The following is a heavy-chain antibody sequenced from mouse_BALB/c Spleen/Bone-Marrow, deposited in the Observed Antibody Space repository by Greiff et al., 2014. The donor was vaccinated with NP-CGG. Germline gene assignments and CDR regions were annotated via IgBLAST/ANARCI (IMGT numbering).Heavy chain of an antibody. CDR3: ARWEYYAMDY. Sequence: VQLQQAGGELLKPGGSVKLSCTASGFNIKDTYMHWGKQRPEQGLEWIGRIDPANGNTKYDPKFQGKATITADTSSNTAYLQLSSLTSEDTAVYYCARWEYYAMDYWGQGTSVTVSS. V-gene: IGHV14-3*02. J-gene: IGHJ4*01. D-gene: IGHD4-1*01. CDR1: GFNIKDTY. CDR2: IDPANGNT.